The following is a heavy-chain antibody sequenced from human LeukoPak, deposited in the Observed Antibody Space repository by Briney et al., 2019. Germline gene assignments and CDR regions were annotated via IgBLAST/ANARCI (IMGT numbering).Heavy chain of an antibody. CDR3: AREGPYYDSSGYQNDAFDI. J-gene: IGHJ3*02. D-gene: IGHD3-22*01. Sequence: ASVKVSCMASGYTFTGYYMHWVRQAPGQGLEWMGWINPNSGGTNYAQKFQGRVTMNRDTSISTAYMELSRLRSDDTAVYYCAREGPYYDSSGYQNDAFDIWGQGTMVTVSS. CDR1: GYTFTGYY. CDR2: INPNSGGT. V-gene: IGHV1-2*02.